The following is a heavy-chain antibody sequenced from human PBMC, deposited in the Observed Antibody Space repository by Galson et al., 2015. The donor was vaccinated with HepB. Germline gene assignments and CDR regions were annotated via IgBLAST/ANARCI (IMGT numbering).Heavy chain of an antibody. CDR2: ISHDGSNK. CDR1: GFTFSSYG. D-gene: IGHD3-16*01. J-gene: IGHJ4*02. Sequence: SLRLSCAASGFTFSSYGMHWVRQAPGKGLEWVAVISHDGSNKYYADSVKGRFTISRDNSKNTLYLQMNSLRAEDTAVYYCAKGGYVWGSALDYWGQGTLVTVSS. CDR3: AKGGYVWGSALDY. V-gene: IGHV3-30*18.